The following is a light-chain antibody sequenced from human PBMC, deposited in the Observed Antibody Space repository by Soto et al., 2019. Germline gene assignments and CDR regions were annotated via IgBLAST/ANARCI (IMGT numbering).Light chain of an antibody. CDR2: GAT. CDR1: KSVSSSY. CDR3: QQYGSSPFT. J-gene: IGKJ3*01. V-gene: IGKV3-20*01. Sequence: EIVLTQSPGTLSLSPGESATLSCGASKSVSSSYLAWYQQKPGQAPRLLIYGATTRLRGVPDRFSGSGSGTDFTLTISRLEPEDFAVYYCQQYGSSPFTFGPGTKVDI.